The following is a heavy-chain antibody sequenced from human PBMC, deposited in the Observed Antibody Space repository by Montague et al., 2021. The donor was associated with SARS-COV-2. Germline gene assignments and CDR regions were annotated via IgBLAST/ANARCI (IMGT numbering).Heavy chain of an antibody. CDR1: GFSLSTSGMC. V-gene: IGHV2-70*11. CDR3: ARTHYYDSSGYHDAFDI. D-gene: IGHD3-22*01. Sequence: PALGKPTQTLTPTCTFSGFSLSTSGMCVSWIRQPPGKALEWLARIDWDDDKYYSISLKTRLNISKDTSKNQVVLTMTNMDPVDTAMYYCARTHYYDSSGYHDAFDIWGQGTMVTVSS. CDR2: IDWDDDK. J-gene: IGHJ3*02.